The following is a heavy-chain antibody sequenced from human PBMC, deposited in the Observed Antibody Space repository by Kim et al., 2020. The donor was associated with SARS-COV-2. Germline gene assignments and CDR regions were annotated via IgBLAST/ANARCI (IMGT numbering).Heavy chain of an antibody. V-gene: IGHV3-23*01. CDR1: GFTSSNYA. CDR2: ISANT. CDR3: SKKASPLHAFDT. Sequence: GGSLRVSCAASGFTSSNYAMSWVRQAPGKGQEWVSAISANTYYADSVKGRFTISRDNSKNSLFLEMNSLRAEDKTVYYCSKKASPLHAFDTWGQRTMVTV. J-gene: IGHJ3*02.